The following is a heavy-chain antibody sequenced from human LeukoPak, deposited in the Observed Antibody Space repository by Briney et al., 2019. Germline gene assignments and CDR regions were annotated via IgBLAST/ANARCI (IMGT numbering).Heavy chain of an antibody. CDR3: ATGNGPLYLPLDFDH. CDR2: ISFDGRNK. V-gene: IGHV3-30*04. Sequence: PGGSLRLSCAASGFTFSSYAMHWVRQAPGRGLEWVALISFDGRNKYYADFVMGRFTISRDNSKNTLYLQMNSLRAEDTAVFYCATGNGPLYLPLDFDHRGQGTVVTVSS. J-gene: IGHJ4*02. D-gene: IGHD3-10*01. CDR1: GFTFSSYA.